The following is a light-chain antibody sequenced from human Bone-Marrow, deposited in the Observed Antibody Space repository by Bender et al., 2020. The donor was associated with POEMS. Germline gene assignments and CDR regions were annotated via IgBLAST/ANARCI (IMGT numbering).Light chain of an antibody. J-gene: IGLJ3*02. CDR3: CSYAGSSIWV. V-gene: IGLV2-23*02. CDR2: AVT. CDR1: RSDVGSYNL. Sequence: QSALTQPASVSGSPGQSITISCTGSRSDVGSYNLVSWYQQHPDKAPKLMIYAVTKRPSGVSNRFSGSKSDNTASLTISGLQAEDEADFYCCSYAGSSIWVFGGGTKLTVL.